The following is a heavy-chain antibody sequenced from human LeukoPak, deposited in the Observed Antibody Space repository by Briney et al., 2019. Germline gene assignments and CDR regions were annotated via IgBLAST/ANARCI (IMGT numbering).Heavy chain of an antibody. CDR1: GFTFSSYW. CDR2: IKQDGSEK. CDR3: ARDQDSGYDHWGYDY. V-gene: IGHV3-7*01. D-gene: IGHD5-12*01. J-gene: IGHJ4*02. Sequence: GGSLRLSCAASGFTFSSYWMSWVRRAPGKGLEWVANIKQDGSEKYYVDSVKGRFTISRDNAKNSLYLQMNSLRAEDTAVYYCARDQDSGYDHWGYDYWGQGTLVTVSS.